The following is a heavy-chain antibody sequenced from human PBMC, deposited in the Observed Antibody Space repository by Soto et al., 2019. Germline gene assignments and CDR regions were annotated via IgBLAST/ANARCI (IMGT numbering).Heavy chain of an antibody. CDR3: ARVGGDDFGDSGGFDY. CDR2: IYYSGRT. J-gene: IGHJ4*02. V-gene: IGHV4-59*01. CDR1: GVTISTYF. Sequence: PSETLSLTCAVSGVTISTYFWTWIRQPPGKGLEWIGYIYYSGRTNYNPSLKSRVSISVDTSKNHFSLQLRSVTAADTAVYYCARVGGDDFGDSGGFDYWGQGTLVTVSS. D-gene: IGHD4-17*01.